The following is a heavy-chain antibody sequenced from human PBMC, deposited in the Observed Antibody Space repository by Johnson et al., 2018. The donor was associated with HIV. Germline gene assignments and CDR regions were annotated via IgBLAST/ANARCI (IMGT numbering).Heavy chain of an antibody. CDR2: ISYDGSNK. D-gene: IGHD3-22*01. J-gene: IGHJ3*02. CDR1: GFTFSSYA. CDR3: AKDGQRGRAMIVARLGAFDI. V-gene: IGHV3-30-3*01. Sequence: QVQLVEYGGGVVQPGRSLRLSCAASGFTFSSYAMHWVRQAPGKGLEWVAVISYDGSNKYYVDSVKGRFTISRDNSKNTLYLQMNSLRPEDTAVYYCAKDGQRGRAMIVARLGAFDIWGQGTMVTVSS.